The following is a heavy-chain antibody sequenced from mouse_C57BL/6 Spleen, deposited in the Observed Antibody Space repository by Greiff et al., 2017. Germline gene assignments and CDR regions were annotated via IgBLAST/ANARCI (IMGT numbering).Heavy chain of an antibody. Sequence: VKLMESGTELVKPGASVKLSCKASGYTFTSYWMHWVKQRPGQGLEWIGNINPSNGGTNYNEKFKSKATLTVDKSSSTAYMQLSSLTSEDSAVYYCARDYYGSSSAWFAYWGQGTLVTVSA. CDR1: GYTFTSYW. CDR3: ARDYYGSSSAWFAY. D-gene: IGHD1-1*01. CDR2: INPSNGGT. V-gene: IGHV1-53*01. J-gene: IGHJ3*01.